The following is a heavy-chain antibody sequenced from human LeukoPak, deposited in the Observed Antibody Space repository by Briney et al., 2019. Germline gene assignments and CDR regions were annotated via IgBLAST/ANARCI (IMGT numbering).Heavy chain of an antibody. CDR2: ISSSSYI. CDR3: ARSDGSTSWLP. CDR1: GFTFSSYS. Sequence: GGSLRLSCAASGFTFSSYSMNWVRQAPGKGLEWVSSISSSSYIYYADSVKGRFTISRDNAKNSLYLQMNSLRAEDTAVYYCARSDGSTSWLPWGQGTLVTVSS. D-gene: IGHD2-2*01. V-gene: IGHV3-21*01. J-gene: IGHJ5*02.